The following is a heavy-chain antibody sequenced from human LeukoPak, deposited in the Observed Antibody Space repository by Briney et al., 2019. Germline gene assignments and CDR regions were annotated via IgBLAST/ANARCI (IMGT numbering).Heavy chain of an antibody. V-gene: IGHV3-21*01. CDR3: ASGVIIATAGSLDY. J-gene: IGHJ4*02. D-gene: IGHD6-13*01. Sequence: GGSLRLSCAASGFTFSSYSMNWVRQAPGKGLEWVSSIGTGSSYKNYVDSVGGRFTISRDNAKNSLYLQMNSLRAEDTAVYYCASGVIIATAGSLDYWGQGTLVTVSS. CDR2: IGTGSSYK. CDR1: GFTFSSYS.